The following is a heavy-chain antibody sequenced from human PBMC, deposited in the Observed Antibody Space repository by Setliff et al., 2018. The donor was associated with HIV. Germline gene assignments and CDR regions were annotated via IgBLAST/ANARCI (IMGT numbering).Heavy chain of an antibody. CDR2: INVGKGDT. J-gene: IGHJ4*01. CDR3: ARGALLAVFDFDH. V-gene: IGHV1-3*01. CDR1: GGDLKSFV. Sequence: ASVKVSCKGSGGDLKSFVISWVRQASAQSLEWMGWINVGKGDTKYSQDFQGRITITRDTSANTAYMELSRLTSDDTAVYFCARGALLAVFDFDHWGHGTLVTVSS. D-gene: IGHD2-15*01.